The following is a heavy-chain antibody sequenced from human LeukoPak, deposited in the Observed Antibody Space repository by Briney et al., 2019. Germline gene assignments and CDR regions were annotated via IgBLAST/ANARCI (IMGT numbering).Heavy chain of an antibody. V-gene: IGHV3-20*04. CDR3: ARDCNGGSYQVRDY. CDR1: GFTFDDYG. D-gene: IGHD2-15*01. CDR2: INWNGGST. J-gene: IGHJ4*02. Sequence: PGGSLRLSCAASGFTFDDYGMSWVRQAPGKGLEWVSGINWNGGSTGYADSVKGRFTISRDNAKNSLYLQMNSLRAEDTALYYCARDCNGGSYQVRDYWGQGTLVTVSS.